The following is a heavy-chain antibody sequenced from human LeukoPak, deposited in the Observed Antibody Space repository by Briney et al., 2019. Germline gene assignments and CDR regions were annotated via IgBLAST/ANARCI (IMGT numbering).Heavy chain of an antibody. Sequence: PSETLSLTCTVSGCSISSYYWSWVRHPPGKGLEWVGYIYYSGSTNYNPSLKSRVTLSVDTSKNQFSLKLSSVTAADTAVYYCARSSGSYGIRNWFDPWGQGTLVTVSS. J-gene: IGHJ5*02. V-gene: IGHV4-59*01. CDR3: ARSSGSYGIRNWFDP. D-gene: IGHD1-26*01. CDR1: GCSISSYY. CDR2: IYYSGST.